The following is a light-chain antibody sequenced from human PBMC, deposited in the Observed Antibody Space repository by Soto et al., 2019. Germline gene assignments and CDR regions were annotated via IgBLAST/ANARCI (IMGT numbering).Light chain of an antibody. V-gene: IGKV3-20*01. J-gene: IGKJ1*01. Sequence: ETVLTQSPGTLSLSPGERATLSCRASQSVSSSYLAWYQQKPGQAPRLLIYGASSSASGIPDRFSGSGSGTDFTLTISSLEPEDFAVYYCQQYGSSPPSWTFGQGTKVEIK. CDR1: QSVSSSY. CDR2: GAS. CDR3: QQYGSSPPSWT.